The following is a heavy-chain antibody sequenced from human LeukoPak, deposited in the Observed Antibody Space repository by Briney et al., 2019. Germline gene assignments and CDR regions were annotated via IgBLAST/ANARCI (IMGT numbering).Heavy chain of an antibody. V-gene: IGHV4-4*07. CDR2: IYTSGST. Sequence: PSETLSLTCTVSGGSISSYYWSWIRQPAGKGLEWIGRIYTSGSTNYNPSLKRRVTMSVDTSKNQFSLKLSSVPAADTAVYYCARDMDYYDSSGPGLDYWGQGTLVTVPS. CDR3: ARDMDYYDSSGPGLDY. D-gene: IGHD3-22*01. J-gene: IGHJ4*02. CDR1: GGSISSYY.